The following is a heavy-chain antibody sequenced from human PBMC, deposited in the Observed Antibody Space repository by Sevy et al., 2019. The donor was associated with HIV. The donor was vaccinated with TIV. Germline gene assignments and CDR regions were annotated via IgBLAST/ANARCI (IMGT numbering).Heavy chain of an antibody. CDR3: AQETFGRFDS. J-gene: IGHJ4*02. D-gene: IGHD1-26*01. CDR1: GFSFSAYW. Sequence: GGSLRLSCAASGFSFSAYWMNWVRQASGKGLEWVANIKPDGSDKHYVDSAEGRFTISRDNTKNSLYLQMNSLRVEDTAMYYCAQETFGRFDSWGQRTLVTVSS. V-gene: IGHV3-7*01. CDR2: IKPDGSDK.